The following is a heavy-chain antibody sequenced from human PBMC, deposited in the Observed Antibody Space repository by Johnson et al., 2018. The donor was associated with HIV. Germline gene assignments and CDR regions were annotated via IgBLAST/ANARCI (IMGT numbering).Heavy chain of an antibody. J-gene: IGHJ3*01. Sequence: VQLVESGGGVVRPGGSLRLSCAASGFTFTNAWMSWVRQAPGRGLEWVGRIKSKTDGETTDYAAPVKGRFSISRDDSKNTLYLQMNSLQTEDTGVYYCTTIHYDSSSPGAFDFWGQGTMVTVSS. V-gene: IGHV3-15*01. D-gene: IGHD3-22*01. CDR1: GFTFTNAW. CDR3: TTIHYDSSSPGAFDF. CDR2: IKSKTDGETT.